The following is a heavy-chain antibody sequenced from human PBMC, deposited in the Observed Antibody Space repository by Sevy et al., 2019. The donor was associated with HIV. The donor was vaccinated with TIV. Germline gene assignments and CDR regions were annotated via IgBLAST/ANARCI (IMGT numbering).Heavy chain of an antibody. D-gene: IGHD3-9*01. CDR3: TSLLYDILTGYPADY. CDR2: IRTKPYGGTA. V-gene: IGHV3-49*03. CDR1: GFTFGDYG. J-gene: IGHJ4*02. Sequence: GGSLRLSCTTSGFTFGDYGVSWFRQAPGKGLEWVGFIRTKPYGGTAQYAASMKGRFTISRDDSKNTAYLQMNSLKTEDTAVYYCTSLLYDILTGYPADYWGQGTLVTVSS.